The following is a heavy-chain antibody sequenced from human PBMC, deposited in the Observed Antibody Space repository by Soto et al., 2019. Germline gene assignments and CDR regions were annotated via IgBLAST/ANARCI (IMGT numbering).Heavy chain of an antibody. CDR2: IYSTENT. CDR1: GRSVSRNSYS. CDR3: ARDHYLWFAWSTLHTYYYYGMDV. J-gene: IGHJ6*02. Sequence: PETLSLTCPVSGRSVSRNSYSWAWIPQSPGKGLEWIGIIYSTENTYYHPSLLSRVTISADTSMNEFSLRLSSVTAADTAVYYCARDHYLWFAWSTLHTYYYYGMDVWGQGTTVTVSS. D-gene: IGHD3-10*01. V-gene: IGHV4-39*02.